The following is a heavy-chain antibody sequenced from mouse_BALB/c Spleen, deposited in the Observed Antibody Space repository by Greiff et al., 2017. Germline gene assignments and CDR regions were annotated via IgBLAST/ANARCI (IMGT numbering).Heavy chain of an antibody. CDR2: IWGDGST. CDR3: ARGDYDVGYAMDD. CDR1: GFSLTGYG. D-gene: IGHD2-4*01. Sequence: VQLQQSGPGLVAPSQSLSITCTVSGFSLTGYGVNWVRQPPGKGLEWLGMIWGDGSTDYNSALKSRLSISKDNSTSQVFLKMNSLQTDDTARYYCARGDYDVGYAMDDWGQGTSVTVSS. J-gene: IGHJ4*01. V-gene: IGHV2-6-7*01.